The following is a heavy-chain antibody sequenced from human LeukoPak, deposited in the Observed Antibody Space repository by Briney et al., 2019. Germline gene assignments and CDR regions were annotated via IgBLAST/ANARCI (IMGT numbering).Heavy chain of an antibody. CDR3: ATSDSTTGNWFDP. J-gene: IGHJ5*02. V-gene: IGHV1-2*02. Sequence: GASVKVSCKASGYTFTGYYMHWVRQAPGQGLEWMGWINPNSGGTNYAQKFQGRVTMTRDTSTSTVYMELSSLTSGDTAVYYCATSDSTTGNWFDPWGQGTRVSVSS. CDR1: GYTFTGYY. D-gene: IGHD1-14*01. CDR2: INPNSGGT.